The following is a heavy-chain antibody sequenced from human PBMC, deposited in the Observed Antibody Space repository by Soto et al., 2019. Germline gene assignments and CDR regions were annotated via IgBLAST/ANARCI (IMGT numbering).Heavy chain of an antibody. J-gene: IGHJ6*02. D-gene: IGHD3-10*01. CDR2: ISAYNGNT. Sequence: QVQLVQSGAEVKKPGASVKVSCKASGYTFTSYGISWVRQAPGQGLEWMGWISAYNGNTNYAQKLQGRVTMTTDTSTSTAYMELRSLRSDDMAVYYCARAAPYYYGSGSWADYYYGMDVWGQGTTVTVSS. CDR1: GYTFTSYG. CDR3: ARAAPYYYGSGSWADYYYGMDV. V-gene: IGHV1-18*03.